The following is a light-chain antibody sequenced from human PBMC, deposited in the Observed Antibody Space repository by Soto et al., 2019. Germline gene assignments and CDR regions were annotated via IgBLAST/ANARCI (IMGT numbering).Light chain of an antibody. CDR1: GSVVGGYDY. CDR3: SSYTSSSTYV. J-gene: IGLJ1*01. V-gene: IGLV2-14*01. Sequence: QSALTQPASVSGSPGQSITISCTGTGSVVGGYDYVSWYQHHPGKAPKVMIYEVTNRPSGVSNHFSGSKSGNTASLTISGLLAEDEADYYCSSYTSSSTYVFGTGTKATVL. CDR2: EVT.